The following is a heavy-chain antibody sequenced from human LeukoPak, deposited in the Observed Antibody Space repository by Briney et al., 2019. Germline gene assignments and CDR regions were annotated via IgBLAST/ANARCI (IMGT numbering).Heavy chain of an antibody. D-gene: IGHD3-16*02. V-gene: IGHV3-48*01. CDR3: ARSYDYVWGSYRELFDY. J-gene: IGHJ4*02. CDR2: ISSSSSTI. CDR1: GFTFSSYS. Sequence: HPGGSLRPSCAASGFTFSSYSMNWVRQAPGKGLEWVSYISSSSSTIYYADSVKGRFTISRDDAKNSLYLQMSSLRAEDTAVYYCARSYDYVWGSYRELFDYWGQGTLVTVSS.